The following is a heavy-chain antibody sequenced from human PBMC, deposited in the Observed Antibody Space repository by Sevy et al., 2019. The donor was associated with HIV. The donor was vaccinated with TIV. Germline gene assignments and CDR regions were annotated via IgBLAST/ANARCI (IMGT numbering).Heavy chain of an antibody. J-gene: IGHJ4*02. D-gene: IGHD4-4*01. CDR2: INHSGST. CDR3: ARGVTVTTVPYYFDY. Sequence: SETLSLTCAVYSGSCSAYYWSWIRQPPGKGLEWIGEINHSGSTNYNPSLKSRVTISLHTSKNQFSLKLTSVTAADTAGYYCARGVTVTTVPYYFDYWGQGTLVTVSS. V-gene: IGHV4-34*01. CDR1: SGSCSAYY.